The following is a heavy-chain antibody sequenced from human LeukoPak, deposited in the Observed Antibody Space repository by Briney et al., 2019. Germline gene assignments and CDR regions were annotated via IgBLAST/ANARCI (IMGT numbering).Heavy chain of an antibody. V-gene: IGHV3-66*01. CDR1: GFTVSSNY. J-gene: IGHJ4*02. D-gene: IGHD3-10*01. CDR3: ARGGAMVRGVTNFDY. Sequence: GGSLRLSCAASGFTVSSNYMSWVRQAPGKGLEWVSVIYSGGSTYYADSVKGRFTISRDNSKNTLYLQMNSLRAEDTAVYYCARGGAMVRGVTNFDYWGQGTLVTVSS. CDR2: IYSGGST.